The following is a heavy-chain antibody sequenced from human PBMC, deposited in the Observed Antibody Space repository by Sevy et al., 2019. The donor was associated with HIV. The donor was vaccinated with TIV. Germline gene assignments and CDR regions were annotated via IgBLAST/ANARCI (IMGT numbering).Heavy chain of an antibody. V-gene: IGHV3-53*01. Sequence: GGSLRLSCAASGFSVSNSYMSWVRQAPGKGLQWVSVIYSGDSTYYTDSVKGRFTISRVNSKNTLYLQMNSLRAEDTAVYYCARLSVYYYDSSGYYTTGHAFDIWGQGTMVTVSS. D-gene: IGHD3-22*01. CDR2: IYSGDST. CDR1: GFSVSNSY. CDR3: ARLSVYYYDSSGYYTTGHAFDI. J-gene: IGHJ3*02.